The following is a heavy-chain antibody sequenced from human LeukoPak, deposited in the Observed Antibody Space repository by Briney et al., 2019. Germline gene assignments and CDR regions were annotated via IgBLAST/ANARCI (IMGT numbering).Heavy chain of an antibody. Sequence: TVGALRLSCAASGVTFSIDWMRWGRQAPGKGRGWVSRIKSDVRGTIYADSVKGRVTISTDNAKSTLNLQMNSLRADDTAVYYRLLAAYYNTTDYWGQGTLVTVSS. CDR1: GVTFSIDW. D-gene: IGHD3-9*01. V-gene: IGHV3-74*01. CDR3: LLAAYYNTTDY. CDR2: IKSDVRGT. J-gene: IGHJ4*02.